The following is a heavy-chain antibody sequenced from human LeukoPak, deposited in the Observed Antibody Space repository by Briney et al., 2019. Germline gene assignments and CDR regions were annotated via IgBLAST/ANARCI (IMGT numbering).Heavy chain of an antibody. J-gene: IGHJ6*02. CDR2: IYYSGST. CDR3: ALGYCSSTSCYAPNYYYYGMDL. CDR1: GGSISSYY. Sequence: PSETLSLTCTVSGGSISSYYWSWIRQPPGKGLEWIGYIYYSGSTNYNPSLKSRVTISVDTSKNQFSLKLSSETAADTAVYYCALGYCSSTSCYAPNYYYYGMDLWGQGTTVTVSS. V-gene: IGHV4-59*01. D-gene: IGHD2-2*01.